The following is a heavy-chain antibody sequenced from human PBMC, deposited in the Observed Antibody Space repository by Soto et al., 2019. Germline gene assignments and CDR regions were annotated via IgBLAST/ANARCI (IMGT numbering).Heavy chain of an antibody. V-gene: IGHV1-58*01. CDR1: GFTFTSSG. CDR3: AASKGDATDGFDT. D-gene: IGHD3-10*01. CDR2: IVVASGNT. Sequence: QLQLVQSGPEVKKPGTSVKVSCKTSGFTFTSSGVQWVRQARGQRLEWIGWIVVASGNTNYAQKFQERVTITRDMSTSTAYMELSSLRSEDTAVYYCAASKGDATDGFDTWGPGIMVTVSS. J-gene: IGHJ3*02.